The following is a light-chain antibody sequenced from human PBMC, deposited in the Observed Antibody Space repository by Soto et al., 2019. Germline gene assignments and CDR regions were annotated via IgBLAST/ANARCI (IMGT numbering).Light chain of an antibody. Sequence: QSALTQPPSASGSPGQSVTISGTGTSSDVGAYNYVSWYQQHAGKAPKLVIYEVTKQPSGVPDRFSGSKSANTASLTVSGLQAEDEADYYCSSFASSNTWVFGGGTKLTVL. V-gene: IGLV2-8*01. CDR2: EVT. CDR1: SSDVGAYNY. CDR3: SSFASSNTWV. J-gene: IGLJ3*02.